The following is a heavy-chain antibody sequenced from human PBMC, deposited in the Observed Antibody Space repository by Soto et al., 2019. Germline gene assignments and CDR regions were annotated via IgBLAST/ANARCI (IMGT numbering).Heavy chain of an antibody. V-gene: IGHV3-23*01. Sequence: GGSLRLSCAASGFTFGNYAMNWVRQAPGKGLEWISSISDPGTSTYYANSVKGRFSMSRDNSKNTLFLQMNRLRADDTAVYFCAKSLVAPSDAFDLWGRGTLVTVSS. CDR1: GFTFGNYA. CDR2: ISDPGTST. CDR3: AKSLVAPSDAFDL. D-gene: IGHD2-8*02. J-gene: IGHJ3*01.